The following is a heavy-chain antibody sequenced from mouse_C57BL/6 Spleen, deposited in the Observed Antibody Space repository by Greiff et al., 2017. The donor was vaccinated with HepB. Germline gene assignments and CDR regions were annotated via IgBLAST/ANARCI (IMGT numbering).Heavy chain of an antibody. J-gene: IGHJ1*03. CDR2: IYPGSGNT. D-gene: IGHD4-1*01. Sequence: VQLQQSGAELVRPGASVKLSCKASGYTFTDYYINWVKQRPGQGLEWIARIYPGSGNTYYNEKFKGKATLTAEKSSSTAYMQLSSLTSEASAVYFCARLGRGGYFDVWGTGTTVTVSS. CDR1: GYTFTDYY. V-gene: IGHV1-76*01. CDR3: ARLGRGGYFDV.